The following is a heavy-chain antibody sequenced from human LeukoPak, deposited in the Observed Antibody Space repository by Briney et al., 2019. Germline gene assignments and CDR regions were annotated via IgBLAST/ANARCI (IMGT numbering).Heavy chain of an antibody. CDR3: GGDLYRIVVVPHYFDY. J-gene: IGHJ4*02. CDR1: GFTFSAYG. Sequence: GGSLRLSCAASGFTFSAYGMHWVRQAPGKGLEWVAVISFDGSSKDYAESVRGRFTVSSDNSKNTLYLQMNSLRAEDTAVYYCGGDLYRIVVVPHYFDYGGQGTLVTACS. V-gene: IGHV3-30*03. D-gene: IGHD3-22*01. CDR2: ISFDGSSK.